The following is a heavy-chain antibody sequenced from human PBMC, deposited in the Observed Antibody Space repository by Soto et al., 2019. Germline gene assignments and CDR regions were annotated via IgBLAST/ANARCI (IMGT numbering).Heavy chain of an antibody. CDR2: IIPISGTA. D-gene: IGHD2-2*01. Sequence: QVQLVQSGAEVKKPGSSVKVSCKASGGTFSSYAISWVRQAPGQGLEWMGGIIPISGTANYAQKFLGRVTITADESTSTAYMELSSLRSEDTAVYYCARSQGSSTSLEIYYYYYGMDVWGQGTTVTVSS. CDR3: ARSQGSSTSLEIYYYYYGMDV. CDR1: GGTFSSYA. V-gene: IGHV1-69*01. J-gene: IGHJ6*02.